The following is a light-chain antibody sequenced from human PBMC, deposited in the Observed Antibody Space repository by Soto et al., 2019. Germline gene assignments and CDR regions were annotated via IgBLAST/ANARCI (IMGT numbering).Light chain of an antibody. CDR2: GAS. Sequence: QMTQSPSSLSASVGARITITCRASQSIRTSLNWYQQKPGKAPRLLIYGASALQSGVPSRFSGSGSATDFTFTVSSLQTEDSAIYYCQQSYTTPRTFGQGTKVEV. V-gene: IGKV1-39*01. CDR1: QSIRTS. CDR3: QQSYTTPRT. J-gene: IGKJ1*01.